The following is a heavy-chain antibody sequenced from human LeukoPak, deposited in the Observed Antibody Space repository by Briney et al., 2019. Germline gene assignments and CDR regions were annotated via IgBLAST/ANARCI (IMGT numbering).Heavy chain of an antibody. Sequence: SETLSLTCTVSGGSISSSSYYWGWIRQPPGKGPEWIGSIYYSGSSYYNPSLKSRVTISVDTSKNQFSLKLSSVTAADTAVYYCAKITMVRGVIIRVDYWGQGTLVIVSS. D-gene: IGHD3-10*01. V-gene: IGHV4-39*01. CDR2: IYYSGSS. CDR3: AKITMVRGVIIRVDY. CDR1: GGSISSSSYY. J-gene: IGHJ4*02.